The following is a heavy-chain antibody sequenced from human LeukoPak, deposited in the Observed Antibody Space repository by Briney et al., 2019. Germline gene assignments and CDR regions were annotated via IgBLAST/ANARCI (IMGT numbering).Heavy chain of an antibody. J-gene: IGHJ6*03. D-gene: IGHD1-26*01. CDR3: ARHSPGGSYYYYYMDV. V-gene: IGHV4-34*01. Sequence: PSETLSLTCAVYGGSFSGYYWSWIRQPPGKGLEWIGEINHGGSTNYNPSLKSRVTISVDTSKNQFSLKLSSVTAADTAVYYCARHSPGGSYYYYYMDVWGKGTTVTVSS. CDR1: GGSFSGYY. CDR2: INHGGST.